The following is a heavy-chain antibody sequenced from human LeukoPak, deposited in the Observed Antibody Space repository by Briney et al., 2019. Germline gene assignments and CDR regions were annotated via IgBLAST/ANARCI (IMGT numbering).Heavy chain of an antibody. D-gene: IGHD3-10*01. Sequence: GGSLRLFCTACGFTFSSNYMSCVRQAPGKGLEWVSDIYRGGSTYYADSVKGRFTISRDNSKNTLYLQMNSLRAEDTAVYYCARERSDGVWFGELQDWYFDLWGRGTLVTVSS. J-gene: IGHJ2*01. CDR2: IYRGGST. V-gene: IGHV3-53*01. CDR1: GFTFSSNY. CDR3: ARERSDGVWFGELQDWYFDL.